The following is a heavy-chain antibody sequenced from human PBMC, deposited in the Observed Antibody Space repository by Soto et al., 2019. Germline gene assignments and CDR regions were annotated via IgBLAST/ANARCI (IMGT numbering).Heavy chain of an antibody. Sequence: GGSLRLSCVTYGLTFTDYWMSWVRRAPGKGLEWVANIKQDESEKNYLDSVKGRFTISRDNAKNSLYLQMNSLRAEDTAVYYCASDRFRGTYYLRGVTYFFEEWGQGAPVTVSS. D-gene: IGHD1-26*01. CDR1: GLTFTDYW. V-gene: IGHV3-7*03. J-gene: IGHJ4*02. CDR3: ASDRFRGTYYLRGVTYFFEE. CDR2: IKQDESEK.